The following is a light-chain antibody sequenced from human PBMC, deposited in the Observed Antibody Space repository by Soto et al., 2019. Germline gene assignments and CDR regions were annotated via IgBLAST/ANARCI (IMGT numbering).Light chain of an antibody. CDR2: DAS. V-gene: IGKV1-5*01. J-gene: IGKJ1*01. CDR1: QSISSW. CDR3: QQYNSFWT. Sequence: DIQMTQSPSTLSASVGDRVTITCRASQSISSWLAWYQQKQGKAPKLLIYDASSLESVVPSRFSGSGSGTEFTLTISSLQPDDFATYYCQQYNSFWTFGQGTKVEIK.